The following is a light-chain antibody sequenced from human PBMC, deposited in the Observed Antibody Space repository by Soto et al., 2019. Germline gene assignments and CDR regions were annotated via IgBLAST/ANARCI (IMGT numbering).Light chain of an antibody. J-gene: IGLJ2*01. V-gene: IGLV2-23*02. CDR2: DVS. CDR1: SSDVGSYNL. Sequence: QSALTQPASVSGSPGQSITISCTGSSSDVGSYNLVSWYQHHPGKAPKFVIYDVSKRPSGVPDRFSGSKSGNTASLTISGLQAEDEADYYCCSYAGSVVFGGGTKLTVL. CDR3: CSYAGSVV.